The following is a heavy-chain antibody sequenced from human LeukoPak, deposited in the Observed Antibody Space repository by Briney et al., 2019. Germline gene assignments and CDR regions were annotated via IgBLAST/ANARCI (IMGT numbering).Heavy chain of an antibody. V-gene: IGHV1-69*13. CDR2: IIPIFGTA. Sequence: GASVKVSCKASGGTFSSYAISWVRQAPGQGLEWMGGIIPIFGTANYAQKFQGRVTITADESTSTAYMELSSLRSEDTAVYYCATKGRFLEWLPAADYYYGVDVWGQGTTVTVSS. CDR3: ATKGRFLEWLPAADYYYGVDV. D-gene: IGHD3-3*01. CDR1: GGTFSSYA. J-gene: IGHJ6*02.